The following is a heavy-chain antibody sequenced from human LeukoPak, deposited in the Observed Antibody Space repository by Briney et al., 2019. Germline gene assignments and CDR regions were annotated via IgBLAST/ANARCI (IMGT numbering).Heavy chain of an antibody. CDR3: ARDGNPWNLDV. V-gene: IGHV4-59*01. J-gene: IGHJ2*01. Sequence: SETLSLTCTVSGGSISPYYWTWIRQPPGKALEWIGYIYYSGRTSYNPSLKSRVTMSVDTSKNQFSLQLSSVTAADTAVYYCARDGNPWNLDVWGRGTLVTVSS. D-gene: IGHD1-26*01. CDR1: GGSISPYY. CDR2: IYYSGRT.